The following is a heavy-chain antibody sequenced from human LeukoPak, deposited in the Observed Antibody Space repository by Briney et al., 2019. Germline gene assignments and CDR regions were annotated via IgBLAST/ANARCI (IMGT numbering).Heavy chain of an antibody. Sequence: GSLRLSCAASGFTFSSYAMSWVRQAPGKGLEWVSAISGSGGSTYYADSVKGRFTISRDNSKNTLYLQMNSLRAEDTAVYYCARDQDWNYLRYWGQGTLVTVSS. J-gene: IGHJ4*02. CDR1: GFTFSSYA. CDR2: ISGSGGST. V-gene: IGHV3-23*01. D-gene: IGHD1-7*01. CDR3: ARDQDWNYLRY.